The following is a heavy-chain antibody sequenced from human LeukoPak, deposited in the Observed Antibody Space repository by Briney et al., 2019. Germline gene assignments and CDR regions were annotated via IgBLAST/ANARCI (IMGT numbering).Heavy chain of an antibody. CDR1: GGSITSYY. J-gene: IGHJ4*02. Sequence: PSETLSLTCTVSGGSITSYYWTYIRQPAGKGLEWIGRIHTSGSTNYNPSLKSRVTMSVGTSKNQFSLNLSSVTAADTAMYYCAREFSGTSIAARVFDSWGQGTLATVSS. CDR2: IHTSGST. CDR3: AREFSGTSIAARVFDS. D-gene: IGHD6-6*01. V-gene: IGHV4-4*07.